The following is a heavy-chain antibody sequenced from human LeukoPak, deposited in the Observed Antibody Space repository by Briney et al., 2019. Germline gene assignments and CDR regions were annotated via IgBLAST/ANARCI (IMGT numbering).Heavy chain of an antibody. CDR3: ARSPLTYYFDY. CDR1: GGSISRYY. J-gene: IGHJ4*02. V-gene: IGHV4-4*07. Sequence: SETLSLTCTVSGGSISRYYWSWVRQPAGKGLEWIGRIYTSGSTNYNPSLKSRVTMSVDTSMNQFSLKLSSVTAADTAVYYCARSPLTYYFDYWGQGTLVTVSS. CDR2: IYTSGST.